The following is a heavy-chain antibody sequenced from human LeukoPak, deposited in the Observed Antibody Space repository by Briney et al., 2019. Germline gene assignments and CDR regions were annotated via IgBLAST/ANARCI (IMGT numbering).Heavy chain of an antibody. Sequence: PGRSLRLSCAASGFTFDDYAMHWVRHAPGKGLEWVSGISWNSGSIGYADSVKGRFTISRDNAKNSLYLQMNSLRAEDTALYYCAKDIGYSYDKYYFDYWGQGTLVTVSS. CDR3: AKDIGYSYDKYYFDY. D-gene: IGHD5-18*01. V-gene: IGHV3-9*01. CDR2: ISWNSGSI. J-gene: IGHJ4*02. CDR1: GFTFDDYA.